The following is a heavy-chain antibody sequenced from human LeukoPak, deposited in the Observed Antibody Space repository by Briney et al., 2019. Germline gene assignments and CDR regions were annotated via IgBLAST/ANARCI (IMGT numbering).Heavy chain of an antibody. J-gene: IGHJ4*02. CDR1: GGSISSYY. V-gene: IGHV4-59*01. Sequence: SETPSLTCTVSGGSISSYYWTWIRQPPGKGLEWIGYIYHSGFTNYNPSLKNRITISVDTSRNQFSLKLSSVSAADTAVYYCARESWDTMVRGAVFDQWGQGTLVTVSS. D-gene: IGHD3-10*01. CDR2: IYHSGFT. CDR3: ARESWDTMVRGAVFDQ.